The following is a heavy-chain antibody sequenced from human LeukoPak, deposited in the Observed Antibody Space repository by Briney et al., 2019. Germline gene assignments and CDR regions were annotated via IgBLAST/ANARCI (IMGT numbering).Heavy chain of an antibody. V-gene: IGHV1-2*02. D-gene: IGHD1-1*01. CDR2: INPKSGVT. CDR1: GYTFSGYY. J-gene: IGHJ4*02. CDR3: ARADWSMLEY. Sequence: ASVKVSCKASGYTFSGYYIHWVRQAPGQGLEWMGWINPKSGVTKIAQKFQGRVTMNRDTSTSTSYMELRRLTSDDTAVYYCARADWSMLEYWGQGTLVTVSS.